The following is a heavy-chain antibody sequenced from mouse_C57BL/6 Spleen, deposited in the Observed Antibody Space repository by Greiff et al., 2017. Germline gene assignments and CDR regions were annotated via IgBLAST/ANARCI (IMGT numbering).Heavy chain of an antibody. D-gene: IGHD1-1*01. CDR3: TTEATVVATGDFGY. J-gene: IGHJ2*01. CDR2: IDPEDGVT. CDR1: GFNINDYY. V-gene: IGHV14-1*01. Sequence: EVQLVESGAELVRPGASVKLSCTASGFNINDYYMHWVKQRPEQRLEWIGRIDPEDGVTEYAPKFQGKAIMTADTSSNAAYLQLSSLTSEDTAVYYCTTEATVVATGDFGYWGQGTTLTVSS.